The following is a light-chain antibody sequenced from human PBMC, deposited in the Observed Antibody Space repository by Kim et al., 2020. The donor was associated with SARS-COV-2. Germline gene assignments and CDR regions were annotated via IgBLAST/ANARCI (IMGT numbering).Light chain of an antibody. Sequence: ERVMTQSPDTLSVSPGDGATLSCRASQSVSSNLAWYQQKPGQAPRLLIYGASTRASGIPARFSGSGSGTEFTLTISSLQSEDFAVYSCQQYSDWPPTFGGGTKVDIK. CDR3: QQYSDWPPT. J-gene: IGKJ4*01. CDR1: QSVSSN. CDR2: GAS. V-gene: IGKV3-15*01.